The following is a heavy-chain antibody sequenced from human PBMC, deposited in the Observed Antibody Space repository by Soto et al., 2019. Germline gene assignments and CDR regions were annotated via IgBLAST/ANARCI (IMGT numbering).Heavy chain of an antibody. D-gene: IGHD1-26*01. J-gene: IGHJ4*02. Sequence: PGGSLRLSCAASGFTFSSYAMHWVRHAPGKGLEWVAALSNDGSDKYYADSVQGRFTVSRDNSKNTLYLQVNSLRTEDTAVYYCARTHLSGSYYKAVDYWGQGTLVTVSS. CDR1: GFTFSSYA. V-gene: IGHV3-30-3*01. CDR2: LSNDGSDK. CDR3: ARTHLSGSYYKAVDY.